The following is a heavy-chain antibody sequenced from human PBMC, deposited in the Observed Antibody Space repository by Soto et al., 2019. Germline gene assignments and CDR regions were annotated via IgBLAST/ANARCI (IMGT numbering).Heavy chain of an antibody. Sequence: QVQLQQWGAGLLKPSETLFLTCAVYGGSFSGYYWTWIRQPPGTGLEWIGEINHSGSTNYNPSLKSRVTISVDTSKNQFSLKLTSVTAADTAVYYCARDKITGLFAYWGQGTLVTVSS. CDR1: GGSFSGYY. J-gene: IGHJ4*02. CDR3: ARDKITGLFAY. V-gene: IGHV4-34*01. CDR2: INHSGST. D-gene: IGHD2-8*02.